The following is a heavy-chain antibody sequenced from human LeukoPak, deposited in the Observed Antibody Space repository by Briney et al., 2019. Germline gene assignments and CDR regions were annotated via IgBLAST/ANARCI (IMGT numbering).Heavy chain of an antibody. Sequence: VTSLRLSCAASGFTFSSYAMHWVRQAPGKGLGWGAVMSSNGRNKYYADSVKGRFTISRDNSKNTLYLQMNSLRAEDTAVYYCARDVLTGYGWGAFDIWGQGTMVTVSS. CDR2: MSSNGRNK. CDR1: GFTFSSYA. V-gene: IGHV3-30*04. J-gene: IGHJ3*02. CDR3: ARDVLTGYGWGAFDI. D-gene: IGHD3-9*01.